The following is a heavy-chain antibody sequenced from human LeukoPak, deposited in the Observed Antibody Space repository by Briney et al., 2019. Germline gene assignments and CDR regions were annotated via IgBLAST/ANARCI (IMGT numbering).Heavy chain of an antibody. V-gene: IGHV3-23*01. CDR2: ITGNSRST. CDR1: GFTFDSYA. J-gene: IGHJ4*02. CDR3: AKGPFGSYNFQYFDH. D-gene: IGHD2-15*01. Sequence: GGSLRLSCAASGFTFDSYALSWVRQPPGKALEWVSTITGNSRSTYYADSVKGRFTISRDNSKNTLFVQMNKLRDEDTAVYFCAKGPFGSYNFQYFDHWGQGTLVTVSS.